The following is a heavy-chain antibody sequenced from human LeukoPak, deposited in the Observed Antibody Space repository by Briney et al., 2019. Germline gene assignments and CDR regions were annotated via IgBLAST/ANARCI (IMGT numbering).Heavy chain of an antibody. J-gene: IGHJ3*02. V-gene: IGHV4-34*01. CDR3: ARDRGYDILTGPNLHAFDI. Sequence: SETLSLTCTVSAGSISTYYWSWIRQPPGKGLGWIGEINHSGSTNYNPSLKSRVTISVDTSKNQFSLKLSSVTAADTAVYYCARDRGYDILTGPNLHAFDIWGQGTMVTVSS. CDR1: AGSISTYY. CDR2: INHSGST. D-gene: IGHD3-9*01.